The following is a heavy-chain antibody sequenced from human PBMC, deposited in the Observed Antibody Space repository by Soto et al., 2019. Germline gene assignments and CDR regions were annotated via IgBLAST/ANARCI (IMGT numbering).Heavy chain of an antibody. V-gene: IGHV3-33*01. J-gene: IGHJ5*02. CDR3: AREGCSGGSCYRFDP. D-gene: IGHD2-15*01. CDR2: IWYDGSNK. CDR1: GFTFSSYG. Sequence: GGSLRLSCAASGFTFSSYGMHWVRQAPGKGLEWVAVIWYDGSNKYYADSVKGRFTISRDNSKNTLYLQMNSLRAEDTAVYYCAREGCSGGSCYRFDPWGQGTLVTVSS.